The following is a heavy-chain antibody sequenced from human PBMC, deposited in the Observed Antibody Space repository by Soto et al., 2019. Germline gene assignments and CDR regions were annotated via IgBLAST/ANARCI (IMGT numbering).Heavy chain of an antibody. V-gene: IGHV4-34*01. D-gene: IGHD3-22*01. CDR1: GGSFSGHS. CDR3: STRAYDTNGYYRFDP. J-gene: IGHJ5*01. CDR2: INHSGRV. Sequence: SSETLSLTCAVYGGSFSGHSWTWIRQPPGKGLEWIGDINHSGRVNYSPSLKSRVTISLDTSKNRFSLTLSAVTAADTAMYYCSTRAYDTNGYYRFDPWGQGTLVTVSS.